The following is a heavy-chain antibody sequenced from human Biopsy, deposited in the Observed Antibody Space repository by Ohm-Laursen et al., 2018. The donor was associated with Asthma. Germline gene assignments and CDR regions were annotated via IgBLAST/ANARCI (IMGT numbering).Heavy chain of an antibody. Sequence: SVKVSCKAPGGTFSNFAISWVRQAPGQGLEWLGGIMTFFGTTNYAQKFQGRVTITADESTSTAYMEVTSLRSEDTAIYYCARCQVGYSSGWSLLLKKIYYSGMNVWGQGTAVTVSS. CDR1: GGTFSNFA. CDR2: IMTFFGTT. CDR3: ARCQVGYSSGWSLLLKKIYYSGMNV. D-gene: IGHD6-19*01. J-gene: IGHJ6*02. V-gene: IGHV1-69*13.